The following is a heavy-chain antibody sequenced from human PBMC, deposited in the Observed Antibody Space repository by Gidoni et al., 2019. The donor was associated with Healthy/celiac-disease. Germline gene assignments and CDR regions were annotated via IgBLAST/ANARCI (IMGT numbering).Heavy chain of an antibody. Sequence: EVQLVESGGGLVQPGGSLRLSWAASGFTFSSYSMNWVRQAPGKGLEWVSYISSSSSTIYYADSVKGRFTISRDNAKNSLYLQMNSLRDEDTAVYYCARDRAVTTSLWWYFDLWGRGTLVTVSS. D-gene: IGHD4-17*01. CDR2: ISSSSSTI. V-gene: IGHV3-48*02. CDR1: GFTFSSYS. CDR3: ARDRAVTTSLWWYFDL. J-gene: IGHJ2*01.